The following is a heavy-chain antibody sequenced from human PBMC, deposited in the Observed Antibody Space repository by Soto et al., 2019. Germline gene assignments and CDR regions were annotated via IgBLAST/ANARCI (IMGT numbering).Heavy chain of an antibody. D-gene: IGHD1-1*01. CDR2: IDPDGTTT. CDR1: GFDFSYYL. Sequence: GGSLRLSCVTSGFDFSYYLIHWIRQAPGKGLVWVSRIDPDGTTTNYADSVKGRFTVSRDNAKDTAYLQMDSLTADDTALYYCTRGLRPSSAGTGAYWGPGTLVTVSS. J-gene: IGHJ1*01. V-gene: IGHV3-74*01. CDR3: TRGLRPSSAGTGAY.